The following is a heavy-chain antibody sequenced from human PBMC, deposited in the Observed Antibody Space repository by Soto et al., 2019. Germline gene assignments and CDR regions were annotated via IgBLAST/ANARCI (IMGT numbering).Heavy chain of an antibody. CDR1: GFTFSSYA. Sequence: PGGSLRLSCAAPGFTFSSYAMHWVRQAPGKGLEWVAVISYDGSNKYYADSVKGRFTISRDNSKNTLYLQMNSLRAEDTAVYYCAREKGVQYYYDSSGYYPFDYWGQGTLVTVSS. D-gene: IGHD3-22*01. V-gene: IGHV3-30-3*01. CDR2: ISYDGSNK. J-gene: IGHJ4*02. CDR3: AREKGVQYYYDSSGYYPFDY.